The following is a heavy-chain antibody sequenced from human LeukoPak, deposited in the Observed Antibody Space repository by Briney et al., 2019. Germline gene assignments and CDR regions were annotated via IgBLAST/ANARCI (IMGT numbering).Heavy chain of an antibody. J-gene: IGHJ4*02. CDR1: GGSFSGYY. CDR2: INHSGST. CDR3: ARGYCSSTSCYGFADY. Sequence: SETLSFTCAVYGGSFSGYYWSRIRQPPGKGLEWIGEINHSGSTNYNPSLKSRVTISVDTSKNQFSLKLSSVTAADTAVYYCARGYCSSTSCYGFADYWGQGTLVTVSS. D-gene: IGHD2-2*01. V-gene: IGHV4-34*01.